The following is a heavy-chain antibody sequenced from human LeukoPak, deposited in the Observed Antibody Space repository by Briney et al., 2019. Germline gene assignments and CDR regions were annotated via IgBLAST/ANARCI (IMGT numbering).Heavy chain of an antibody. CDR1: GGTFSSYA. V-gene: IGHV1-69*04. CDR3: ARHETGGTYPLKY. D-gene: IGHD1-26*01. CDR2: IIPILGIA. Sequence: ASVKVSCKASGGTFSSYAISWVRQAPGQGLEWMGRIIPILGIANYAQKFQGRVTITADKSTSTAYMELSSLRSEDTAVYYCARHETGGTYPLKYWGQGILVTVSS. J-gene: IGHJ4*02.